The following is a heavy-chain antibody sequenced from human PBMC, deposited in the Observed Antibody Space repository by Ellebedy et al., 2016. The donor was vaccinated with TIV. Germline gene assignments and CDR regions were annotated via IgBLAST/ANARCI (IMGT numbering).Heavy chain of an antibody. Sequence: GGSLRLSXAASGFNFDDYGMHWVRQVLGKGLQWVAGISRTSGDIRYADSVKGRFSISRDNAKKSLFLQMNSLRLEDTALYFCVKDREDGYNGGYYGMDVWGQGTSVTVSS. D-gene: IGHD5-24*01. CDR2: ISRTSGDI. CDR3: VKDREDGYNGGYYGMDV. V-gene: IGHV3-9*01. CDR1: GFNFDDYG. J-gene: IGHJ6*02.